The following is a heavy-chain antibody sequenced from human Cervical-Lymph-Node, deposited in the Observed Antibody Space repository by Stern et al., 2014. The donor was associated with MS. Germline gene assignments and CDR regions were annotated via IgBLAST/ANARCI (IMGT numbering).Heavy chain of an antibody. V-gene: IGHV4-61*02. CDR3: ASGYRFFES. Sequence: QLQLQESGPGLVKPSQTLSLTCTLSGGSVSSGSSYWSWIRQPAGKGLEWIGRIHPSGNAFYTPSLKSRVTISPATSKNQIPLKLNSVTAADTAVYYCASGYRFFESWGQGTLVTVSS. CDR1: GGSVSSGSSY. J-gene: IGHJ4*02. CDR2: IHPSGNA. D-gene: IGHD5-18*01.